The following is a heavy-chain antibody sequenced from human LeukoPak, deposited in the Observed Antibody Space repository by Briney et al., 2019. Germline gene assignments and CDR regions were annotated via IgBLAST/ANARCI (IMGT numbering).Heavy chain of an antibody. CDR2: INPSGGST. Sequence: ASVKVSCKASGYTFTSYYMHWVRQAPGQGLEGMGIINPSGGSTSYAQKFQGRVTMTRDTSTSTVYMELSSLRSEDTAVYHCASGDFWGGYHIYYSYYGMDVWGQGTTVTVSS. J-gene: IGHJ6*02. CDR1: GYTFTSYY. CDR3: ASGDFWGGYHIYYSYYGMDV. V-gene: IGHV1-46*01. D-gene: IGHD3-3*01.